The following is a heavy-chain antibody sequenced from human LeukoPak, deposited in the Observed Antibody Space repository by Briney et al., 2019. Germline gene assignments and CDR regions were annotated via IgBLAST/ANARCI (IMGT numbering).Heavy chain of an antibody. Sequence: PGGSLRLSCAASGFTFSSYAMSWVRQAPGKGLEWVSAISGSGGSTYYADSVKGRFTTSRDNSKNTLYLQMNSLRAEDTAVYYCAKPRYDFWSGYFDYWGQGTLVTVSS. CDR1: GFTFSSYA. D-gene: IGHD3-3*01. J-gene: IGHJ4*02. CDR2: ISGSGGST. V-gene: IGHV3-23*01. CDR3: AKPRYDFWSGYFDY.